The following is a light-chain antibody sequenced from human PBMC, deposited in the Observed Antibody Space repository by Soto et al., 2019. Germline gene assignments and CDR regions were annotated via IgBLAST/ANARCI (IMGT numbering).Light chain of an antibody. J-gene: IGLJ1*01. CDR3: SSYTSSGTLV. CDR1: SSDLGNYNY. CDR2: EVS. Sequence: QSVLTQPASVSGSPGQSITVSCTGTSSDLGNYNYVSWYQHHPGKAPKLMVYEVSNRPSGVSNRFSGSKSGNTASLTISGLQVEDEAEYYCSSYTSSGTLVFGAGTKVTV. V-gene: IGLV2-14*01.